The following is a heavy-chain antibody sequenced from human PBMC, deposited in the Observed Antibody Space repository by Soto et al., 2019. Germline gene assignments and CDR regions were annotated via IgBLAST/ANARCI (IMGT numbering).Heavy chain of an antibody. CDR3: ASNSGITMVRGASSNYGGF. J-gene: IGHJ4*02. Sequence: EVQLVESGGGLVQPGGSLRLSCAASGFAFSSYGMNWVRQAPGKGLEWVSYINPSSSDIHYADSVKGRFTISRDNAKNSVYLQMNSLRDEDTAVYYCASNSGITMVRGASSNYGGFWGQGTLVTVSS. CDR1: GFAFSSYG. D-gene: IGHD3-10*01. V-gene: IGHV3-48*02. CDR2: INPSSSDI.